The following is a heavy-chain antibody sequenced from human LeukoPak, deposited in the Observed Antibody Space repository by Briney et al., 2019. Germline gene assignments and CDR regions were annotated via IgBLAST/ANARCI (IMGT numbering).Heavy chain of an antibody. D-gene: IGHD3-16*01. Sequence: ASVKVPCKASGYTFTNYYIHWVRQAPGQGLEWMGIINPSGGSTTYAQKFQGRVTMTRDTSTSTVYMELSSLRSEDTAVYYCARDPYSRGRANYFEYWGQGTLVTVSS. CDR3: ARDPYSRGRANYFEY. CDR2: INPSGGST. V-gene: IGHV1-46*01. J-gene: IGHJ4*02. CDR1: GYTFTNYY.